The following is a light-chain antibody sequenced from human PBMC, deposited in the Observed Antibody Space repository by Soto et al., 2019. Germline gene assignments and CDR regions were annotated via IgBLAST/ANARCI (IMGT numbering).Light chain of an antibody. CDR3: QRYDNVPLA. Sequence: DIPMTQSPSSLSASVGDRVTITCRASQAISNFLGWYQQKPGKAPKLLIYAASTLQSGVPSRFSASGSGTDFTLTISRLQPEDVATYYCQRYDNVPLAFGQGTKVEIK. J-gene: IGKJ2*01. CDR2: AAS. V-gene: IGKV1-27*01. CDR1: QAISNF.